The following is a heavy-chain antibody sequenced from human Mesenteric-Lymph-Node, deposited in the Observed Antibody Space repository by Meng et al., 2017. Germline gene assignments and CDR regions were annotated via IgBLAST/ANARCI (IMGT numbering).Heavy chain of an antibody. J-gene: IGHJ4*02. Sequence: SETLSLTCAISGDSVSSNSAAWNWIRQSPSRGLEWLGRTYYRSKWYNDYAVSVKSRITINPDTSKNQFSLQLNSVTPEDTAVYYCARGAYYDSSGYQGHLLGYWGQGTLVTVSS. D-gene: IGHD3-22*01. CDR2: TYYRSKWYN. CDR3: ARGAYYDSSGYQGHLLGY. V-gene: IGHV6-1*01. CDR1: GDSVSSNSAA.